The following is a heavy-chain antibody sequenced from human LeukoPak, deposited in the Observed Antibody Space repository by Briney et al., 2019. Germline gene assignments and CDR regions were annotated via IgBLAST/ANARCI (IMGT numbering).Heavy chain of an antibody. CDR1: GYTFTSYG. V-gene: IGHV1-18*01. CDR3: ARDPSSGWYLKGWFDP. J-gene: IGHJ5*02. Sequence: ASVKVSCKASGYTFTSYGISWVRQAPGQGLEWMGWISAYNGNTNYAQKLQGRVTMTTDTSTSTAYMELRSLRSDDTAVYYCARDPSSGWYLKGWFDPWGQGTLVTVSS. CDR2: ISAYNGNT. D-gene: IGHD6-19*01.